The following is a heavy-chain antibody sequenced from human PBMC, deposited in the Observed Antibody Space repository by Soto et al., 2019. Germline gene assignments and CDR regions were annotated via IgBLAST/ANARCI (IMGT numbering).Heavy chain of an antibody. J-gene: IGHJ4*02. CDR2: ISGTGANT. CDR3: ATLRFCTSSSCSGREGGY. CDR1: GFTFSRYA. D-gene: IGHD2-2*01. Sequence: EVQLLESGGGLVQPGGSLRLSCAASGFTFSRYAMSWVRQVPGKGLEWVSAISGTGANTYYADSVKGRFTISRDNSKNTLYLQMNSLRADDAAVYYCATLRFCTSSSCSGREGGYWGQGTLVTVSS. V-gene: IGHV3-23*01.